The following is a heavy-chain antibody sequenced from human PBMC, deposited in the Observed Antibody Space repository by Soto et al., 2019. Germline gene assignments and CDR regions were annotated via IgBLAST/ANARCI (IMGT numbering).Heavy chain of an antibody. J-gene: IGHJ3*02. Sequence: ASVKVSCKASGYTFTSYDMHWARQAPGQGLEWMGIINPSGGSTSYAQKFQGRVTMTRDTSTSTVYMELSSLRSEDTAVYYCARGPAYSSSSLNAFDIWGQGTMVTVSS. CDR3: ARGPAYSSSSLNAFDI. V-gene: IGHV1-46*03. CDR1: GYTFTSYD. D-gene: IGHD6-6*01. CDR2: INPSGGST.